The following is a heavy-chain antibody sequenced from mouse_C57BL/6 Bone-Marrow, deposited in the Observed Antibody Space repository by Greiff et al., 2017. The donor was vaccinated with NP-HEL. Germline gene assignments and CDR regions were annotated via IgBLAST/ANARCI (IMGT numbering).Heavy chain of an antibody. CDR3: ARWGVTAYYFDY. J-gene: IGHJ2*01. D-gene: IGHD2-2*01. CDR1: GYAFTNYL. V-gene: IGHV1-54*01. Sequence: VKLQESGAELVRPGTSVKVSCKASGYAFTNYLIEWVKQRPGQGLEWIGVINPGSGGTNYNEKFKGKATLTADKSSSTAYMQLSSLTSEDSAVYFCARWGVTAYYFDYWGQGTTLTVSS. CDR2: INPGSGGT.